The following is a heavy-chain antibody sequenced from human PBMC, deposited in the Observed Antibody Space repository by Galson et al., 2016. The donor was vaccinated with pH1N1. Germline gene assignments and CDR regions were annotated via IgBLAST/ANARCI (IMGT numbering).Heavy chain of an antibody. CDR2: ISWNSGSI. D-gene: IGHD1-26*01. CDR3: AKVDSGSYYGCFDY. V-gene: IGHV3-9*01. CDR1: GFTFDDYG. J-gene: IGHJ4*02. Sequence: SLRLSCAASGFTFDDYGMHWVRQAPGKGLEWVSGISWNSGSIGYADSVKGRFTISRDNAKNSLYLQMNSLRAEDTALYYCAKVDSGSYYGCFDYWGQGTLVTVSS.